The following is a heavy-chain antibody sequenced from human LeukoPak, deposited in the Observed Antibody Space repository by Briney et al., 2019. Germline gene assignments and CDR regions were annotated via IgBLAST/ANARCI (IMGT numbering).Heavy chain of an antibody. D-gene: IGHD3-22*01. Sequence: PGGSLRLSCAASGFTFSSYGMHWVRQAPGKGLEWVAVISYDGSNKYYADSVKGRFTISRDNSKNTLYLQMNSLRAEDTAVYYCARGGIVAPGDYWGQGTLVTVSS. CDR3: ARGGIVAPGDY. V-gene: IGHV3-30*03. CDR1: GFTFSSYG. J-gene: IGHJ4*02. CDR2: ISYDGSNK.